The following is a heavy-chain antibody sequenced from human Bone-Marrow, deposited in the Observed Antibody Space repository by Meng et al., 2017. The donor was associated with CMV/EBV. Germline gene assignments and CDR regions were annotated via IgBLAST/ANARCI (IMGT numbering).Heavy chain of an antibody. V-gene: IGHV1-8*01. J-gene: IGHJ3*02. CDR2: MNPNSGNT. CDR3: ARGATRFLEWLLSIGDAFDI. CDR1: GYTFTSYD. Sequence: ASVKVSCKASGYTFTSYDINWVRQATGQGLEWMGWMNPNSGNTGYAQKFQGRVTMTRNTSISTAYMELSSLRSEDTAVYYCARGATRFLEWLLSIGDAFDIWGQGTMVTVSS. D-gene: IGHD3-3*01.